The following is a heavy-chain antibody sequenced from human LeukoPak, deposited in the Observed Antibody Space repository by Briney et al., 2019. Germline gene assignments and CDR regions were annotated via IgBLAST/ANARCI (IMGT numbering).Heavy chain of an antibody. J-gene: IGHJ4*02. CDR1: GVTLNSYW. V-gene: IGHV3-74*01. CDR3: ARDPYEERQYCCGTSCDC. Sequence: GGSLRLSCAASGVTLNSYWMHWVRQAPGKRLVLVSRINTDGSSISYADSVKGRFTISRDNAKNTLYLQMNSLRAEDTAVYYCARDPYEERQYCCGTSCDCWGRGTLVTVSS. D-gene: IGHD2-2*01. CDR2: INTDGSSI.